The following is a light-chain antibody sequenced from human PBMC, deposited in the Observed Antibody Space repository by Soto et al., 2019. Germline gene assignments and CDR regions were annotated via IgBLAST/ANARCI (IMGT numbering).Light chain of an antibody. CDR2: GVS. CDR1: QTITLNY. V-gene: IGKV3-20*01. CDR3: QQYGSSPFT. Sequence: EIVLTQSPGTLSLSPGERATLSCRASQTITLNYLAWYQQKPGQAPRLLIYGVSTRATGIPDKFSGSGSGTDFTLTISRLEPEDFAVDYCQQYGSSPFTFGPGSKVDIK. J-gene: IGKJ3*01.